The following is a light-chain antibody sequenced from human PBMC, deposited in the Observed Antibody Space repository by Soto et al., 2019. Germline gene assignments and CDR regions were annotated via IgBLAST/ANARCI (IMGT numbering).Light chain of an antibody. V-gene: IGKV3-20*01. Sequence: EIVLTQSPGTLSLSPGERATLSCRASQSVSSSSLAWYQQKPGRAPRLLIYGASSRATGIPDRFSGSGYGTNFTLTISRMEPKDFAVYYCQQYDSPPLTYTFGQGTQPEMK. CDR1: QSVSSSS. J-gene: IGKJ2*01. CDR3: QQYDSPPLTYT. CDR2: GAS.